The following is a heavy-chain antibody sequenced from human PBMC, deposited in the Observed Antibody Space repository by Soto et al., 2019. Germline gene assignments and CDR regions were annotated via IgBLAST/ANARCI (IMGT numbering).Heavy chain of an antibody. D-gene: IGHD3-22*01. CDR2: IIPMFGTA. CDR3: ARQFDYESSGYYYPY. V-gene: IGHV1-69*01. CDR1: GGTFSRYA. Sequence: QVQLVQSGTEVKKPRSSVRVSCKASGGTFSRYAISWVRQAPGQGLEWMGGIIPMFGTANYAQKFQGRVTITAVESTSTAYMELSSLRSEDTAVYYCARQFDYESSGYYYPYWGQGTLVTVSS. J-gene: IGHJ4*02.